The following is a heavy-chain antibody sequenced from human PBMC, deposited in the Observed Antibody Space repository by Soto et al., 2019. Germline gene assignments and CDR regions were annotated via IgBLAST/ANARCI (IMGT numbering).Heavy chain of an antibody. Sequence: QERLVQYGAEVRKPGSSVKVSCKVTGGTSTRYAINWVRQAPGQGLEWMGGIVPMFGTSKYAQKFQGRVTITADTSTNIAYMELRSLRSEDTAVYYCNRGSEYDFWGGYLWGQGTLFSVSS. CDR3: NRGSEYDFWGGYL. J-gene: IGHJ4*02. V-gene: IGHV1-69*06. D-gene: IGHD3-3*01. CDR1: GGTSTRYA. CDR2: IVPMFGTS.